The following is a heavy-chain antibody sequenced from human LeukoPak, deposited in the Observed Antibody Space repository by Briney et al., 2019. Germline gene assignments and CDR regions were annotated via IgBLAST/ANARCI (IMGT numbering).Heavy chain of an antibody. CDR1: GFTFSNGW. J-gene: IGHJ4*02. CDR2: IYSGGPT. CDR3: AREGPNYFDF. Sequence: GGSLRLSCTTSGFTFSNGWMSWVRQAPGKGLEWVAVIYSGGPTYYADSVKGRFTISRDNSKNTLYLQMNSLRAEDTAVYYCAREGPNYFDFWGQGTLVTVSS. V-gene: IGHV3-53*01.